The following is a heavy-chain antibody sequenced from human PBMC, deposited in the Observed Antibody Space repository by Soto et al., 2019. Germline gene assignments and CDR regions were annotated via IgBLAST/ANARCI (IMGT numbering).Heavy chain of an antibody. CDR2: IYYSGST. D-gene: IGHD4-17*01. CDR1: GGSISSYY. V-gene: IGHV4-59*08. Sequence: SETLSLTCTVSGGSISSYYWSWIRQPPGKGLEWIGYIYYSGSTNYNPSLKSRVTISVDTSKNQFSLTLTSVTAADAAVYYCARQRTTVVTQAYFDHWGQGTLVTVSS. CDR3: ARQRTTVVTQAYFDH. J-gene: IGHJ4*02.